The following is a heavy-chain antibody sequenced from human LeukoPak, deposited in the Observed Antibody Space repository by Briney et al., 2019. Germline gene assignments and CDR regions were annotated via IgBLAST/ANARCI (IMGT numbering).Heavy chain of an antibody. V-gene: IGHV3-7*03. Sequence: GGSLRLSCAASGFTFSHYWMTWVRQAPGKGLEWVANINQDGSEEFYVDSLKGRFTISRDNAKNSLYLQINSLRADDTAIYYCARDSGRFYIDYWGQGTLATVSS. CDR2: INQDGSEE. CDR1: GFTFSHYW. CDR3: ARDSGRFYIDY. J-gene: IGHJ4*02. D-gene: IGHD1-26*01.